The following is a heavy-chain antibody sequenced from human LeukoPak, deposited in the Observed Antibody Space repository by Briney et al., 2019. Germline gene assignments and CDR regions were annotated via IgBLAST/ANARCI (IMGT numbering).Heavy chain of an antibody. J-gene: IGHJ6*03. V-gene: IGHV3-11*04. Sequence: GGSLRLSCAASGFTFSDYYMSWIRQAPGKGLEWVSYISSSGSTIYYADSVKGRFTISRDNAKNSLYLQMNSLRAEDTAVYYCAREGRVLRPTRYSGFHAYYMDVWGKGTTVTVSS. CDR2: ISSSGSTI. D-gene: IGHD1-26*01. CDR1: GFTFSDYY. CDR3: AREGRVLRPTRYSGFHAYYMDV.